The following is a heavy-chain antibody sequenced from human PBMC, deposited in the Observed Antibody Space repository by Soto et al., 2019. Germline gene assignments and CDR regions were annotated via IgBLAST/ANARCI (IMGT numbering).Heavy chain of an antibody. CDR1: GFTFISYS. CDR3: AREAYRERLIDY. CDR2: ISSSSSYI. J-gene: IGHJ4*02. Sequence: PGGSLRLSCAASGFTFISYSMNWVRQAPGKGLEWVSSISSSSSYIYYADSVKGRFTISRDNAKNSLYLQMNSLRAEDTAVYYCAREAYRERLIDYWGQGTLVTVSS. D-gene: IGHD1-1*01. V-gene: IGHV3-21*01.